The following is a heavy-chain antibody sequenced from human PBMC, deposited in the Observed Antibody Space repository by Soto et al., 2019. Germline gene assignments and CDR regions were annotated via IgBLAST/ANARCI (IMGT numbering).Heavy chain of an antibody. Sequence: EVQLVESGGGLVKPGGSLRLSCAASGFTFSSYSMNWVRQAPGKGLEWVSSISSSSSYIYYADSVKGRFTISRDNAKNSLYLQMNSLRAEDTAVYYCARSGQLRYLTWYMDVWGKGTTVTVSS. V-gene: IGHV3-21*01. J-gene: IGHJ6*03. D-gene: IGHD3-9*01. CDR1: GFTFSSYS. CDR3: ARSGQLRYLTWYMDV. CDR2: ISSSSSYI.